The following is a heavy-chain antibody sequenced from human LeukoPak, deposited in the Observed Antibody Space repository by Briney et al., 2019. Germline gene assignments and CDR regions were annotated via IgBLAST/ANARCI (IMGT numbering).Heavy chain of an antibody. CDR2: IYHSGST. J-gene: IGHJ3*02. Sequence: SETLSLTCAVSGGSISSGGYSWSWIRQPPGKGLEWIGYIYHSGSTYYNPSLKSRVTISVDRSKNQFSLKLSSVTAADTAVYYCARDRGGHDAFDIWGQGTKVTVSS. CDR3: ARDRGGHDAFDI. V-gene: IGHV4-30-2*01. CDR1: GGSISSGGYS.